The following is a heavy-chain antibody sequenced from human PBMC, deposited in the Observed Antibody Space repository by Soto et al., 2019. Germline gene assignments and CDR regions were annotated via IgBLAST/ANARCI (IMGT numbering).Heavy chain of an antibody. J-gene: IGHJ5*02. V-gene: IGHV1-8*01. CDR2: MNPGSGDT. Sequence: QVQLVQSGAEVREPGASVKVSCTASGYSFTNNDVSWVRQATGQGLEWMGWMNPGSGDTGYAQKFQGRVTMTRDISIATAYMELRSLRSDDTAIYYCARMATFGSLNWFDPWGQGTLVTVSS. CDR3: ARMATFGSLNWFDP. D-gene: IGHD3-16*01. CDR1: GYSFTNND.